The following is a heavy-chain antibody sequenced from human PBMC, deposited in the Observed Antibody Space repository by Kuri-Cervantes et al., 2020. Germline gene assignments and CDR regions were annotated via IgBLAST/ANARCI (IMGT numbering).Heavy chain of an antibody. D-gene: IGHD1-1*01. J-gene: IGHJ4*02. V-gene: IGHV1-18*01. CDR3: ARDLNLVKYKLDLDY. CDR1: GYTFTSYD. CDR2: ISAYNGNT. Sequence: ASVKVSCKASGYTFTSYDISWVRQAPGQGLEWMGWISAYNGNTNYKQNLQGRVTMTTDTSTSTAYMELRSLRSDDTAVYYCARDLNLVKYKLDLDYWGQGTLVTVSS.